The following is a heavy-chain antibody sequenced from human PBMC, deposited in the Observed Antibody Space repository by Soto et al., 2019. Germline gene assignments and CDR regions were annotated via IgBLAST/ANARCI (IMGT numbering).Heavy chain of an antibody. D-gene: IGHD1-7*01. V-gene: IGHV3-9*01. CDR1: GFTFDDYA. CDR3: AKDDRNYDYYYYGMDV. J-gene: IGHJ6*02. CDR2: ISWNSGSI. Sequence: GESLRLSTKASGFTFDDYALQRVRQAPGKGLEWVSGISWNSGSIGYADSVKGRFTISRDNAKNSLYLQMNSLRAEDTALYYCAKDDRNYDYYYYGMDVWGQGT.